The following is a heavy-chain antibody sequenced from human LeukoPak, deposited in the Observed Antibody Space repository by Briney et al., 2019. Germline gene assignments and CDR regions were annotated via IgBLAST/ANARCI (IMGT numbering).Heavy chain of an antibody. Sequence: GGSLTLSCAASGFTFSSYGMHWVRQAPGKGLEGVAVIWYDGSNKYYADSVKGRFTISRDNSKNTLYLQMNSLRAEDTAVYYCARENNYGDYNLRYYYYYGMDVWGQGTTVTVSS. V-gene: IGHV3-33*01. CDR2: IWYDGSNK. CDR3: ARENNYGDYNLRYYYYYGMDV. J-gene: IGHJ6*02. D-gene: IGHD4-17*01. CDR1: GFTFSSYG.